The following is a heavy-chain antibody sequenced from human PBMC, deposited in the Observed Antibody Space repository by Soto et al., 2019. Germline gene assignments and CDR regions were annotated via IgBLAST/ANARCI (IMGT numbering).Heavy chain of an antibody. D-gene: IGHD2-8*01. CDR2: IIPIFGTA. CDR1: GGTFSSYA. J-gene: IGHJ6*02. CDR3: VRVCQLVYARRVVRRYCYYYSMEV. Sequence: QVQLVQSGAEVKKPGSSVKVSCKASGGTFSSYAISWVRQAPGQGLEWMGGIIPIFGTANYAQKFQGRVTMTADESTSAASMVLSSLRSECKAVYYCVRVCQLVYARRVVRRYCYYYSMEVWCRGTTVTVSS. V-gene: IGHV1-69*01.